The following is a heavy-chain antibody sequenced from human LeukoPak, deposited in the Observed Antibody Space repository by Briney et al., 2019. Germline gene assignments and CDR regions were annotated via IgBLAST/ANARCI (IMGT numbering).Heavy chain of an antibody. CDR1: GFTFSSYA. D-gene: IGHD3-22*01. CDR2: ISGSGGST. Sequence: QPGGSLRLSCAASGFTFSSYAMSWVRQAPGKGLEWVSAISGSGGSTYYADSVKGRFTISRDNSKNTLYLQMNSLRAEDTAVYYCAKGPMGYYDSSGYPTEAKYFQHWGQGTLVTVSS. CDR3: AKGPMGYYDSSGYPTEAKYFQH. J-gene: IGHJ1*01. V-gene: IGHV3-23*01.